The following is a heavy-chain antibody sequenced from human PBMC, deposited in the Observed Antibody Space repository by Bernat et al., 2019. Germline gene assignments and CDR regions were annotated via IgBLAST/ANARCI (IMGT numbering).Heavy chain of an antibody. J-gene: IGHJ5*02. Sequence: VQLVESGGGLVQPGGSLRLSCAASGFTFSSYGMHWVRQAPGKGLEWVAVISYDGSNKYYADSVKGRFTISRDNSKNTLYLQMNSLRAEDTAVYYCAKDLITMVRGVGNWFDPWGQGTLVTVSS. CDR3: AKDLITMVRGVGNWFDP. CDR2: ISYDGSNK. V-gene: IGHV3-30*18. CDR1: GFTFSSYG. D-gene: IGHD3-10*01.